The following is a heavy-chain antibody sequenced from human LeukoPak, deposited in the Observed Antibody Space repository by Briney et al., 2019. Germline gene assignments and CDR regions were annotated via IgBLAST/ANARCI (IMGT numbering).Heavy chain of an antibody. D-gene: IGHD3-22*01. J-gene: IGHJ4*02. CDR3: ARLLYCYDSSGVPDY. Sequence: NPSETLSLTCAVSGGSISSSSHYWGWMRPPPGKGLEWLGSIYYSGTTHNNPSLKSRVTISVDPSKNQFSLRLSFVTAADTAVYYCARLLYCYDSSGVPDYWGQGTLVTVSS. V-gene: IGHV4-39*01. CDR1: GGSISSSSHY. CDR2: IYYSGTT.